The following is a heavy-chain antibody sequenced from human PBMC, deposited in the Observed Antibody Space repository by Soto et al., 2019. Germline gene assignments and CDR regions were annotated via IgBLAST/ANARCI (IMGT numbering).Heavy chain of an antibody. CDR2: INSAGSII. Sequence: EVQLVQSGGALVQPGGSLRLSCAASGFTPSRLSMNWVRQAPGKGLEWISYINSAGSIIYYADSVKGRFTISSDNAKNSLYQQMNRLRAEATDVYYWATGTEFGWLDNPNAGLDIWGQGTMGNVSS. CDR3: ATGTEFGWLDNPNAGLDI. V-gene: IGHV3-48*01. CDR1: GFTPSRLS. D-gene: IGHD3-9*01. J-gene: IGHJ3*02.